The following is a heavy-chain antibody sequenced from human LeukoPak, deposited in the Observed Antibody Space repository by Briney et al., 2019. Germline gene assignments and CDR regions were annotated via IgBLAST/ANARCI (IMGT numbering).Heavy chain of an antibody. V-gene: IGHV3-48*03. D-gene: IGHD3-10*01. CDR3: PRDRALDN. CDR2: LSSSAGTI. Sequence: GGSLRLSCAASGFAFSTYEMNWVRQAPGKGLEWISYLSSSAGTIYYADSVKGRFTISRDNAKNSLYLQMNSLRAEDTAVYYCPRDRALDNWGQGTLVTVSS. CDR1: GFAFSTYE. J-gene: IGHJ4*02.